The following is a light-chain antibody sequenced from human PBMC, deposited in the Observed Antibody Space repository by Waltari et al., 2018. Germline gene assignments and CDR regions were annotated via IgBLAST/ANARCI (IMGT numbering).Light chain of an antibody. CDR3: QQYYNTPLT. Sequence: DIVMTQSPDSLAVSLGERATINCKSSLSVLYSSNNKNYLAWYQQKAGQPPKSLIYWASTRESGVPDRFSGSGSGTDFTLTISSLQAEDVAVYYCQQYYNTPLTFGGGTKVEIK. CDR2: WAS. CDR1: LSVLYSSNNKNY. V-gene: IGKV4-1*01. J-gene: IGKJ4*01.